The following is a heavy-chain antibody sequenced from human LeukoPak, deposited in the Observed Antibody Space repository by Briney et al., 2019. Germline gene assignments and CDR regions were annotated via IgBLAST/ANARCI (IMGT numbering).Heavy chain of an antibody. CDR2: INPSGGST. D-gene: IGHD2-15*01. J-gene: IGHJ4*02. CDR1: GYTFTSYY. CDR3: ARDSGEYYFDY. Sequence: ASVQVSCKASGYTFTSYYMHWVRQAPGQGLEWMGIINPSGGSTSYAQKFQGRVTMTRDTSTSTVYMELSSLRSEDTAVYYCARDSGEYYFDYWGQGTLVTVSS. V-gene: IGHV1-46*01.